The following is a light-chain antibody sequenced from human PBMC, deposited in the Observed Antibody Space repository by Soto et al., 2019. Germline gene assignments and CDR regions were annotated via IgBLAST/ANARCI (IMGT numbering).Light chain of an antibody. CDR2: EVS. V-gene: IGLV2-14*01. CDR1: SSDVGGYNY. Sequence: QSALTQPASVSGSPGQSITFSCTGTSSDVGGYNYVSWYQQHPGKAPKLIIYEVSNRPSGVSNRFSASKSGNTASLTISGLQTEDEADYYCSSYTAINTVIFGGGTKLTVL. J-gene: IGLJ2*01. CDR3: SSYTAINTVI.